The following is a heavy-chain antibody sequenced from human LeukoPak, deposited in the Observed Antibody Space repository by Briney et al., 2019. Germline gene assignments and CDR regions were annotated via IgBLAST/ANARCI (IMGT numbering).Heavy chain of an antibody. D-gene: IGHD1-26*01. V-gene: IGHV3-21*04. CDR2: ISSSSSYI. J-gene: IGHJ3*02. CDR1: GFTFSSYS. CDR3: AKDIGELLSTGDAFDI. Sequence: PGGSLRLSCAASGFTFSSYSMNWVRQAPGKGLEWVSSISSSSSYIYYADSVKGRFTISRDNAKNSLYLQMNSLRAEDMALYYCAKDIGELLSTGDAFDIWGRGTMVTVSS.